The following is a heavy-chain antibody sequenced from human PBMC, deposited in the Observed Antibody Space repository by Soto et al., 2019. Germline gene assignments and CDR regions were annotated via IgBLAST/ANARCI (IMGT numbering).Heavy chain of an antibody. J-gene: IGHJ6*02. CDR3: ARGGWELPGYYYYGMDV. V-gene: IGHV4-4*07. CDR1: GGSISSYY. Sequence: SETLSLTCTVSGGSISSYYWIWIRQPAGKGLEWIGRIYTSGSTNYNPSLKSRVTMSVDTSKNQFSLKLSSVTAADTAVYYCARGGWELPGYYYYGMDVWGQGTTVTVSS. CDR2: IYTSGST. D-gene: IGHD1-26*01.